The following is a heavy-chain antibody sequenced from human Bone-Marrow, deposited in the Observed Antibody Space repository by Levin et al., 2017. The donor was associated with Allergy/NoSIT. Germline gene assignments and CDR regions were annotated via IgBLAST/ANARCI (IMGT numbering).Heavy chain of an antibody. J-gene: IGHJ4*02. Sequence: ASVKVSCKTSGYTFIDYYLHWVRQAPGQGLVWMGWVNPNSGDTKYAQQFQDRVTMTRDTSISTAYMEVTRLTSDDTAVYYCARSAAGSSSWYYYWGQGTLVTVSS. CDR3: ARSAAGSSSWYYY. CDR1: GYTFIDYY. V-gene: IGHV1-2*02. D-gene: IGHD6-13*01. CDR2: VNPNSGDT.